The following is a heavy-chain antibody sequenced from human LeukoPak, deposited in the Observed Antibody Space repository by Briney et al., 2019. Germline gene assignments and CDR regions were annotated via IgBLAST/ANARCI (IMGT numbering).Heavy chain of an antibody. Sequence: SVKVSCKASGGTFSSYTISWVRQAPGQGLEWMGRIIPILGIANYAQKFQGRVTITADKSTSTAYMELSSLRSEDTAVYYCARMISSWYYFDYWGQGTLVTVSS. CDR1: GGTFSSYT. CDR2: IIPILGIA. D-gene: IGHD6-13*01. V-gene: IGHV1-69*02. CDR3: ARMISSWYYFDY. J-gene: IGHJ4*02.